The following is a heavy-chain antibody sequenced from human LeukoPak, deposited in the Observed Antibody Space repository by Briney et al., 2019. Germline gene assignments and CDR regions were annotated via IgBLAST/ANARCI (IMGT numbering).Heavy chain of an antibody. D-gene: IGHD2-2*01. Sequence: GGSLRLSCAASGFTFSAYGMSWVRQSPSKGLEWVSGVSSADGTTYYADSVKGRFTISRDNSKNTLYLQMNNLRAEDTAVYFCAKHWSYCSTTSCFFNYYYYYMDVWGKGTTVTVSS. V-gene: IGHV3-23*01. CDR2: VSSADGTT. CDR3: AKHWSYCSTTSCFFNYYYYYMDV. J-gene: IGHJ6*03. CDR1: GFTFSAYG.